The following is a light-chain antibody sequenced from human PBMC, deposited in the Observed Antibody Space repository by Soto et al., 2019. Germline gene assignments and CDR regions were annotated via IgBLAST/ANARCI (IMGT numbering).Light chain of an antibody. Sequence: DIQMTQSPSTLSASVGDRVTITCRASQTIGIWLAWYQQKPGKAPDLLIFKASTLGSGVPSRFSGSGSGTEFTLTISGLQPDDFATYYCQQYTTYPLTFGGGTKVEIK. CDR3: QQYTTYPLT. CDR1: QTIGIW. J-gene: IGKJ4*01. V-gene: IGKV1-5*03. CDR2: KAS.